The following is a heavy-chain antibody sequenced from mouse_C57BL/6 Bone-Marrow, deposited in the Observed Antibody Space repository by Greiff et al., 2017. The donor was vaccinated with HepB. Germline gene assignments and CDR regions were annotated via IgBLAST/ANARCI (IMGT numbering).Heavy chain of an antibody. Sequence: EVQLQQSGPVLVKPGPSVKISCKASGFTFTDYYMHWVKQSHGKSLEWIGLVYPYGKATLTVDTSSSTAYMELNSLTSEDSAVYYCARKGYYDYSFAYWGQGTLVTVSA. CDR1: GFTFTDYY. CDR2: VYPY. D-gene: IGHD2-4*01. CDR3: ARKGYYDYSFAY. V-gene: IGHV1-36*01. J-gene: IGHJ3*01.